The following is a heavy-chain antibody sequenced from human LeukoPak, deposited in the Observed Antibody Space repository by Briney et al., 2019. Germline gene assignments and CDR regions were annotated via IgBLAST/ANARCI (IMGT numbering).Heavy chain of an antibody. Sequence: GGSLRLACAAPGFPFLNAWMSWVRQAPGKGPGRIGRIKSKTDGETTDYTATVKGRFTISRDDSKNTLYLQMNSLKTEDTAVYYCTTGPFDYYGSASYLANGMDVWGQGTTVTVSS. V-gene: IGHV3-15*01. CDR2: IKSKTDGETT. D-gene: IGHD3-10*01. CDR1: GFPFLNAW. J-gene: IGHJ6*02. CDR3: TTGPFDYYGSASYLANGMDV.